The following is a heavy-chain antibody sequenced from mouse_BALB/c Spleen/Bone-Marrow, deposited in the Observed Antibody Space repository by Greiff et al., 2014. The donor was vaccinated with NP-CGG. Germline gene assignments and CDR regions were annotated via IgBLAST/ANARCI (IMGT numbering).Heavy chain of an antibody. CDR1: GYTFTDYA. J-gene: IGHJ4*01. CDR2: ISTYYGDA. V-gene: IGHV1S137*01. Sequence: QVQLQQSGAELVRPGVSVKISCKGSGYTFTDYAMHWVKQSHARSLEWIGVISTYYGDASYNQKFKGKATMTVDKSSSTAYMELARLTSEDSAIYYCARDAMDYWGQGTSVTVSS. CDR3: ARDAMDY.